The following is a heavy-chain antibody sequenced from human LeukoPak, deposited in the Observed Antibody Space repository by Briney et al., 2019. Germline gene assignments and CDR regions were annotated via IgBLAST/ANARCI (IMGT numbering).Heavy chain of an antibody. CDR1: GGSISSYY. Sequence: SETLSLTCTVSGGSISSYYWSWIRQPPGKGLEWIGYIYYSGSPNCNPSLKSRVTISVDTSKNQFSLKLSSVTAADTAVYYCARDDYYYYYGMDVWGQGTTVTVSS. CDR2: IYYSGSP. J-gene: IGHJ6*02. CDR3: ARDDYYYYYGMDV. V-gene: IGHV4-59*12.